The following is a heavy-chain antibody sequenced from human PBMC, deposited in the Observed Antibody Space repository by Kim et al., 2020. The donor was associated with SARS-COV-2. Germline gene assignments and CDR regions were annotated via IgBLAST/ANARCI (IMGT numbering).Heavy chain of an antibody. V-gene: IGHV1-8*02. CDR2: INPNTGNP. J-gene: IGHJ6*01. CDR1: GYTFTNYS. CDR3: ARGPTPMYSAASYYYYHG. Sequence: ASVKVSCKASGYTFTNYSMSWVRQAPGQGLEWMGLINPNTGNPTYAQKFPGRVTMTWDTSTSTAYLQMSSLRSEDTAVYYCARGPTPMYSAASYYYYHG. D-gene: IGHD2-21*01.